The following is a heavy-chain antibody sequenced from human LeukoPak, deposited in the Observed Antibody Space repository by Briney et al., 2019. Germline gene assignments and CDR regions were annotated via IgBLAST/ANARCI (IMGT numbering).Heavy chain of an antibody. CDR1: GGSINNYY. V-gene: IGHV4-59*01. CDR3: ARAGRSAIYGYYLDY. J-gene: IGHJ4*02. Sequence: KTSETQSLTCTVSGGSINNYYWGWIRQPPGKGLEWIGNIYYTGGTKYNPSLKSRVTISADMSKNLFSLRLSSVTTADTAVYYCARAGRSAIYGYYLDYWGQGTLVTVSS. D-gene: IGHD3-3*01. CDR2: IYYTGGT.